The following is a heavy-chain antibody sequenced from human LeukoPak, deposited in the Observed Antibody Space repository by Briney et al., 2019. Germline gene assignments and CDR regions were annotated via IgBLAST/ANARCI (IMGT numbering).Heavy chain of an antibody. CDR2: ISYDGSNK. D-gene: IGHD3-10*01. V-gene: IGHV3-30*04. Sequence: GGSLRLSCAASGFTFSSYAMHWVRQAPGKGLEWVAVISYDGSNKYYADSVKGRFTISRDNSKNTLYLQMNSLRAEDTAVYYCARASYYGSGSYYGEFDYWGQGTLVTVSS. J-gene: IGHJ4*02. CDR3: ARASYYGSGSYYGEFDY. CDR1: GFTFSSYA.